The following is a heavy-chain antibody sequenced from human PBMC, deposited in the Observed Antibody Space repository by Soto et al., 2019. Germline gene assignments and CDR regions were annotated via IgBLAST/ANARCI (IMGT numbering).Heavy chain of an antibody. Sequence: ASVKVSCKAPRDTFTSYYINWGRQAPGQGLEWMGAINPHGGSTAYAQKFKGRVTLTRDTSASTVYMVVSSLTSEDTAMYYCAPPPGVNFGLIIEGANWFAPWGQATLVTVSS. D-gene: IGHD1-26*01. CDR1: RDTFTSYY. CDR2: INPHGGST. V-gene: IGHV1-46*01. CDR3: APPPGVNFGLIIEGANWFAP. J-gene: IGHJ5*02.